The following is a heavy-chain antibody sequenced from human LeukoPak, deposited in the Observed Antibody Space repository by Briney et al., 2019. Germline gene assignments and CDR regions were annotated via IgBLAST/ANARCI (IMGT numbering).Heavy chain of an antibody. Sequence: SETLSLTCTVSGGSISSYYWSWIRQPPGKGLEWIGYIYYSGSTNYNPFLKSRVTISVDTSKNQFSLKLSSVTAADTAVYYCARLKYYYDSSGYAIAYYYYGMDVWGQGTTVTVSS. CDR3: ARLKYYYDSSGYAIAYYYYGMDV. CDR2: IYYSGST. D-gene: IGHD3-22*01. J-gene: IGHJ6*02. V-gene: IGHV4-59*08. CDR1: GGSISSYY.